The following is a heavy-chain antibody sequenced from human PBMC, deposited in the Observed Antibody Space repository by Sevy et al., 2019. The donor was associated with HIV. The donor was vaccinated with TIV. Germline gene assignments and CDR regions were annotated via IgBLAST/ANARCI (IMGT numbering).Heavy chain of an antibody. Sequence: GGSLRLSCAASGFIFSSYSMNWVRQAPRKGLEWVSYISSSSTIYYADSVKGRFTISRDNAKNSLYLQMNSLRDEDTAVYYCARDSFSGGGYFQHWGHGTLVTVS. V-gene: IGHV3-48*02. CDR1: GFIFSSYS. CDR2: ISSSSTI. CDR3: ARDSFSGGGYFQH. D-gene: IGHD3-10*01. J-gene: IGHJ1*01.